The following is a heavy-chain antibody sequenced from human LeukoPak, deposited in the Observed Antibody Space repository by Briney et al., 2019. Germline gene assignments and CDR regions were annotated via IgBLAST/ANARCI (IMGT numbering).Heavy chain of an antibody. Sequence: PGGSLRLSCAASGFTFSSYSMNWVRQAPGKGLEWVSYISSSGGTIYYADSVKGRFTISRDNAKNSLYLQMNSLRAEDTAVYYCTRDLRGYCSGTSCYDNWFDPWGQGTLVTVSS. V-gene: IGHV3-48*01. CDR2: ISSSGGTI. CDR3: TRDLRGYCSGTSCYDNWFDP. CDR1: GFTFSSYS. J-gene: IGHJ5*02. D-gene: IGHD2-2*01.